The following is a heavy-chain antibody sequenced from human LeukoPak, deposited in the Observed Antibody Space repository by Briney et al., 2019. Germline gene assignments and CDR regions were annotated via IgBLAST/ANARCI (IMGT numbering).Heavy chain of an antibody. CDR2: IKQDGSEK. V-gene: IGHV3-7*01. J-gene: IGHJ3*02. CDR3: VREEYSGRRGAFDI. Sequence: GGSLRLSCAASGFTFSSYWMSWVRQAPGKGLEWVANIKQDGSEKYYVDSVKGRFTISRDNAKNSLYLQMNSLRAEDTAVYYCVREEYSGRRGAFDIWGQGTMVTVSS. CDR1: GFTFSSYW. D-gene: IGHD1-26*01.